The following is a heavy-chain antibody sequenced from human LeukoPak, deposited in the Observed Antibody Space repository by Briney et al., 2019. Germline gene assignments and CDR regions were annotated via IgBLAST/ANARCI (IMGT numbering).Heavy chain of an antibody. D-gene: IGHD2-15*01. J-gene: IGHJ3*02. CDR1: GGSIISSDYH. V-gene: IGHV4-39*01. CDR2: ISYSGNT. CDR3: ARHCCSGPAKRVFDI. Sequence: SGTLSLTCTVSGGSIISSDYHWGWVRQPPGKGLEWIGTISYSGNTDYNPSLRSRVTISVDTSNNQFSLRLGSVTAADTAVYHCARHCCSGPAKRVFDIWGQGTVVTVSS.